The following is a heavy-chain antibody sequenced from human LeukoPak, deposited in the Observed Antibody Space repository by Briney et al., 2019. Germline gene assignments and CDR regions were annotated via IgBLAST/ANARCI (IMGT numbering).Heavy chain of an antibody. CDR3: ARESSYSRDY. J-gene: IGHJ4*02. CDR2: TKGDGSEK. CDR1: GXTFSSYA. D-gene: IGHD3-16*01. Sequence: SLRLSCXASGXTFSSYAMSWVRQAPGKGLEWVANTKGDGSEKHYVDSVEGRFTISRDNAKNSLYLQMNSLRVEDTAVYYCARESSYSRDYWGQGTLVTVSS. V-gene: IGHV3-7*03.